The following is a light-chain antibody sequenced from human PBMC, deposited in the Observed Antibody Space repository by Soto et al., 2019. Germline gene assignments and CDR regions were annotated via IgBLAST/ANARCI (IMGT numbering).Light chain of an antibody. V-gene: IGLV2-14*01. Sequence: QSVLTQPACVSGSPGQSITISCTGTSSDVGGYNYVSWYQQHPGKAPKLMIYDVSNRPSGVSNRFSGSKSGNTASLTISGLQAEVEADYYCSSYTSSSTPHVVFGGGTKLTVL. CDR3: SSYTSSSTPHVV. CDR1: SSDVGGYNY. CDR2: DVS. J-gene: IGLJ2*01.